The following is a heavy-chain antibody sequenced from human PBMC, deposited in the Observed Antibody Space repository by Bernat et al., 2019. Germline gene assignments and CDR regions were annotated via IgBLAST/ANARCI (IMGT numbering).Heavy chain of an antibody. J-gene: IGHJ4*02. V-gene: IGHV1-18*01. CDR1: GYTFNTYS. CDR2: LSAYNGDT. CDR3: ARGTTVILTHLDY. D-gene: IGHD3-16*01. Sequence: QVQLVQSGPEVKRPGDSVKVSCEASGYTFNTYSLTWLRQAPGQGLEWMGWLSAYNGDTSSAQKFQGRVTMTTDTSTSTAYMELRSLTSDDTAVYYCARGTTVILTHLDYWGQGTPVTVSS.